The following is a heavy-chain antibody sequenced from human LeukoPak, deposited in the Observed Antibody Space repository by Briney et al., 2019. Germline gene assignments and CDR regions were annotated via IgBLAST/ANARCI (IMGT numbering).Heavy chain of an antibody. CDR1: GGSFSGYY. D-gene: IGHD6-13*01. J-gene: IGHJ4*02. CDR3: ARGKGNSSSWPDY. Sequence: SETLSLTCAVYGGSFSGYYWSWIRQPPGKGLEWIGEINHSGSTNYNPSLKSRVTISVDTSKNQFSLKLSSVTAADTAVYYCARGKGNSSSWPDYWGQGTLVTVSS. V-gene: IGHV4-34*01. CDR2: INHSGST.